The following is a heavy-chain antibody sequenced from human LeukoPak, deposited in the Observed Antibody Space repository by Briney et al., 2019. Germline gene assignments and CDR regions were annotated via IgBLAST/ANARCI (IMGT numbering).Heavy chain of an antibody. CDR2: INPNSGGT. D-gene: IGHD3-22*01. Sequence: ASVKVSCKASGYTFTGYYMHWVRQAPGQGLEWMGWINPNSGGTNYAQKFQGRVTMTRDTSISTAYMELSRLRSDDTAVYYCATDLYNYDSSDYGDAFDIWGQGTMVTVSS. CDR3: ATDLYNYDSSDYGDAFDI. J-gene: IGHJ3*02. V-gene: IGHV1-2*02. CDR1: GYTFTGYY.